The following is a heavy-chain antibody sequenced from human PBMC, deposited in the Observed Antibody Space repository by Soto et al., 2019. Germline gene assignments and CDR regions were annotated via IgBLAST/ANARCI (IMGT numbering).Heavy chain of an antibody. CDR2: INPSGGST. Sequence: QVQLVQSGAEVKKPGASVKVSCETSGYTFTTYYIHWVRRAPGQGLECMGMINPSGGSTSYAQKFHGGVTMTRETSTRNIYMELSSLRPDDPSMYSCARRAYNYANMDVWGQGATVSVAS. CDR1: GYTFTTYY. J-gene: IGHJ6*02. D-gene: IGHD5-18*01. CDR3: ARRAYNYANMDV. V-gene: IGHV1-46*01.